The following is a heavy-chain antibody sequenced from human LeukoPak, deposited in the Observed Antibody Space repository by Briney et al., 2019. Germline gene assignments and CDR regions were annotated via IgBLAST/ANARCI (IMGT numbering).Heavy chain of an antibody. J-gene: IGHJ4*02. Sequence: PSQTLSLTCTVSGDSISSGDYYWSWIRQPAGKGLEWIGYIYYTGSTNYNPSLKSRVTISVDTSKNQFSLKLSSVTAADTAVYYCARTSNIAAATDWGQGTLVTVSS. CDR1: GDSISSGDYY. CDR2: IYYTGST. V-gene: IGHV4-61*10. D-gene: IGHD6-13*01. CDR3: ARTSNIAAATD.